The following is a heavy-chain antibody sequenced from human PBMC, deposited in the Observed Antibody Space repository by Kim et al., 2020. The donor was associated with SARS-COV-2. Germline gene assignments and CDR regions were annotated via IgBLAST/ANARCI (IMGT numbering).Heavy chain of an antibody. V-gene: IGHV3-21*01. CDR2: ISSSSSYI. J-gene: IGHJ4*02. CDR3: ARVEGDFWSGYGAQKVDY. D-gene: IGHD3-3*01. CDR1: GFTFSSYS. Sequence: GGSLRLSCAASGFTFSSYSMNWVRQAPGKGLEWVSSISSSSSYIYYADSVKGRFTISRDNAKNSLYLQMNSLRAEDTAVYYCARVEGDFWSGYGAQKVDYWGQGTLVTVSS.